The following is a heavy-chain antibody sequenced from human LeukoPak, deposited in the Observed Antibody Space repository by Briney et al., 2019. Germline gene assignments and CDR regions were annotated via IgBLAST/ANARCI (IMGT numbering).Heavy chain of an antibody. V-gene: IGHV4-34*01. J-gene: IGHJ4*02. D-gene: IGHD1-26*01. CDR3: ASVRIVGATRYFDY. CDR2: INHSGSN. Sequence: SETLSLTCAVYGGSFSGYYWSWIRQPPGKGLEWIGEINHSGSNNYNPSLKSRVTISVDTSKNQFSLKLSSVTAADTAVYCCASVRIVGATRYFDYWGQGTLVTVSS. CDR1: GGSFSGYY.